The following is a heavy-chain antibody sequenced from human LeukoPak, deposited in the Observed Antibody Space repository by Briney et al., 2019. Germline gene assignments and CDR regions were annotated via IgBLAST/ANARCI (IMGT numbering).Heavy chain of an antibody. Sequence: GGSLRLSCAASGFFFGSYVMAWVRQAPGKGLEWVADITGAGGGTNYADSVKGRFTISRDNSENSVYLQMNSLRVEDTAMYYCVKCPRRYSGRYDSWGQGTLVTVSP. D-gene: IGHD5-12*01. V-gene: IGHV3-23*01. CDR1: GFFFGSYV. CDR3: VKCPRRYSGRYDS. CDR2: ITGAGGGT. J-gene: IGHJ4*02.